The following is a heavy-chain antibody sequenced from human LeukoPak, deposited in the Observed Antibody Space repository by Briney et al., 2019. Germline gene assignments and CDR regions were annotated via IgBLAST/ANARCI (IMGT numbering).Heavy chain of an antibody. CDR1: GGSISSYY. J-gene: IGHJ4*02. D-gene: IGHD5-18*01. Sequence: SSETLSLTCTVSGGSISSYYWSWIRQPAGKGLEWIGRIYSSGSTNYNPSLKSRVTMSVDTSKNQFSLKLTSVTAADTAVYYCARDLGGYTYGYSFDYWGQGTLVTVSS. CDR2: IYSSGST. V-gene: IGHV4-4*07. CDR3: ARDLGGYTYGYSFDY.